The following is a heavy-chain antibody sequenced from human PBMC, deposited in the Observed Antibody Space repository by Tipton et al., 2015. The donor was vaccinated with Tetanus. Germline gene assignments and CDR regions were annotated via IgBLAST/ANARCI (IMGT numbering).Heavy chain of an antibody. CDR2: ISHSGSP. CDR3: AREPAATGTSLFDY. J-gene: IGHJ4*02. CDR1: GGSITKDY. D-gene: IGHD6-13*01. V-gene: IGHV4-59*12. Sequence: LRLSCNVSGGSITKDYWSWIRQSPGKTLEWIGYISHSGSPNYNPSLKSRVTISVDKSKNQFSLRLGSVTAADTAMYYCAREPAATGTSLFDYWGQGALVTVSS.